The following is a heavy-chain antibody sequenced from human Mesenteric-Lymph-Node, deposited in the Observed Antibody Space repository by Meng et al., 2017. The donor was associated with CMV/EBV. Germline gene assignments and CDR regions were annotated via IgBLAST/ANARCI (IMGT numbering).Heavy chain of an antibody. CDR2: TYYRSKWYN. V-gene: IGHV6-1*01. CDR1: GDTVSIDSVA. D-gene: IGHD4-23*01. CDR3: TRGSVFHYSGNSDVFDV. Sequence: QTLSLTCVLSGDTVSIDSVAWYWIRQPPSRGLGWLGRTYYRSKWYNDSEVSVKRRITINPDTSKNQFSLQMKSVTPEDTAMYYCTRGSVFHYSGNSDVFDVWGKGTMVTVSS. J-gene: IGHJ3*01.